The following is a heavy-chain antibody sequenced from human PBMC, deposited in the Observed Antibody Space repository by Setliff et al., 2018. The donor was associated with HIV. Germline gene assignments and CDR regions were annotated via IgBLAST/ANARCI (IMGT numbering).Heavy chain of an antibody. J-gene: IGHJ6*02. D-gene: IGHD3-3*01. CDR3: ARDLRDGFEEWFSTLDDGMDV. CDR1: GYIFIRYY. Sequence: AASVKVSCKTSGYIFIRYYIFWVRQAPGQGLEWMGNINPHTGVTKYAEKFQGRVTMTRDTSINTIYMELSRLRSDDTAVYYCARDLRDGFEEWFSTLDDGMDVWGQGTTVTISS. V-gene: IGHV1-2*02. CDR2: INPHTGVT.